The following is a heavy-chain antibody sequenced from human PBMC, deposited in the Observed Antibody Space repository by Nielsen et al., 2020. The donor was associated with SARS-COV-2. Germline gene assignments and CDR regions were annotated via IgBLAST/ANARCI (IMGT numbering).Heavy chain of an antibody. V-gene: IGHV4-59*08. Sequence: GSLRLSCTVSGGSISSYYWSWIRQPPGKGLEWIGYIYYSGSTNYNPSLKSRVTISVDTSKNQFSLKLSSVTAADTAEYYCARYRNHCSGGSCYLDAFDIWGQGTMVTVSS. CDR2: IYYSGST. D-gene: IGHD2-15*01. CDR1: GGSISSYY. CDR3: ARYRNHCSGGSCYLDAFDI. J-gene: IGHJ3*02.